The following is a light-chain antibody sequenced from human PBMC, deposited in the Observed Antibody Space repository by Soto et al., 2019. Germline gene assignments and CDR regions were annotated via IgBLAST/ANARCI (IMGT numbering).Light chain of an antibody. V-gene: IGKV1-5*03. CDR2: KAS. J-gene: IGKJ4*01. CDR3: LQDYNYPST. CDR1: QTISSW. Sequence: DIQMTQSPSTLSGSVGDRVTITCRASQTISSWLAWYQQKPGKAPKLLIYKASTLKSGVPSRFSGSGSGTDFTLTISSLQPEDFATYYCLQDYNYPSTFSGGTKVDIK.